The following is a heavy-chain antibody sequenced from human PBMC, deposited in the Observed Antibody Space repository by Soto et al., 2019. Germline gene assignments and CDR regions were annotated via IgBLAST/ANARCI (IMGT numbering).Heavy chain of an antibody. D-gene: IGHD4-4*01. V-gene: IGHV4-31*03. CDR2: TYYSGST. CDR3: ARELVTHYYYYGMDV. CDR1: GGSISSGGYY. Sequence: LSLTCTVSGGSISSGGYYWSWIRQHPGKGLEWIGYTYYSGSTYYNPSLKSRVTISVDTSKNQFSLKLSSVTAADTAVYYCARELVTHYYYYGMDVWGQGTTVTVSS. J-gene: IGHJ6*02.